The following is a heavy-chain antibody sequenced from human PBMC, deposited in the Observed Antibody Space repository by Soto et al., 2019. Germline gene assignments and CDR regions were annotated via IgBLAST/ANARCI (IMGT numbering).Heavy chain of an antibody. Sequence: TTLKETGPTLVKPTQTLTLTCTVAGVSLSTPAVRVGWIRQPPGKALEWLAVIYWDDDRRYSPSLKSRLTITKDTYKNRVVLSMTTMDPVDTATYYCASGIVVPGTDYYAMDVWGPGTTVPVSS. D-gene: IGHD6-19*01. CDR3: ASGIVVPGTDYYAMDV. CDR1: GVSLSTPAVR. J-gene: IGHJ6*02. V-gene: IGHV2-5*02. CDR2: IYWDDDR.